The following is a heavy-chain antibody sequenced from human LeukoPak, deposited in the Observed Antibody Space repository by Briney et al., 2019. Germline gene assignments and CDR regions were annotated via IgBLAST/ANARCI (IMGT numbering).Heavy chain of an antibody. J-gene: IGHJ4*02. CDR2: ISTSGGTI. V-gene: IGHV3-48*03. Sequence: GGSLRLSCAASGFTFSSSAMYWVRKAQGQGLEWLSYISTSGGTIYSADSVRGRFTISRDNAKNSLYLQLITLRVEDTAVYYCAREQGNSGYDLAFYYGGQETRVTVST. CDR1: GFTFSSSA. CDR3: AREQGNSGYDLAFYY. D-gene: IGHD5-12*01.